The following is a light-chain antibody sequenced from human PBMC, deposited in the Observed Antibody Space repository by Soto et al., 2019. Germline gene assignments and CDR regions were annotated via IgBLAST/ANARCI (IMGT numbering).Light chain of an antibody. CDR1: QSVSNY. J-gene: IGKJ5*01. CDR3: HQRYNWPRVT. Sequence: VLTQSPATLSLSPGERVTLSCRASQSVSNYLAWYKQKPGQPPRLLIYDVSNRATGIPARFSGSGSGTDFTLTITSLEPEDFAVYFCHQRYNWPRVTFGQGTRLEIK. CDR2: DVS. V-gene: IGKV3-11*01.